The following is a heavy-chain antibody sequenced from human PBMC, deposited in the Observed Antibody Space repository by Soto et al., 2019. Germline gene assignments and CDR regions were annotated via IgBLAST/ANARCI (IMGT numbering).Heavy chain of an antibody. V-gene: IGHV4-59*01. CDR2: IFYTEST. CDR1: GGSISSYY. D-gene: IGHD2-2*03. CDR3: ARVDRGAFDH. Sequence: SETLSLTCTVSGGSISSYYWIWIRQPLGKGLEWIGSIFYTESTDYNPSLKSRVTIPLDTSKNHFSLNLSSVTAADTAVYYCARVDRGAFDHWGQGTLVTVSS. J-gene: IGHJ4*02.